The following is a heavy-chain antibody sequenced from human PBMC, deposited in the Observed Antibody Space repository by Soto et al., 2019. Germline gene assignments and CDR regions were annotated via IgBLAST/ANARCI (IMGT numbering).Heavy chain of an antibody. V-gene: IGHV3-66*01. CDR2: IYSGGNI. CDR1: GFSVSSNY. CDR3: ASGARSSSSALDY. J-gene: IGHJ4*02. Sequence: EVQLVESGGGLVQPGGSLRLSCVVSGFSVSSNYMTWVRQAPGKGLEWVSAIYSGGNIYYADSVKGRFSVSRDNSKNTLFVQMNNLKVEDTGVYYCASGARSSSSALDYWGQGTLVTVSS. D-gene: IGHD6-13*01.